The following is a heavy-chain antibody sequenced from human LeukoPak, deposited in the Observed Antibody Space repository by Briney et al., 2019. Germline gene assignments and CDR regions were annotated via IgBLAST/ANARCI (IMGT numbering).Heavy chain of an antibody. V-gene: IGHV4-59*08. CDR2: IYYSGST. Sequence: SETLSLTCTVSGGSISSYYWSWIRQPPGKGLEWIGYIYYSGSTNYNPSLKSRVTISVDTSKNQFSLKLSSVTAADTAVYYWARRIYYYDSSGYGGYWLDPWGQGTLVTVSS. CDR3: ARRIYYYDSSGYGGYWLDP. CDR1: GGSISSYY. D-gene: IGHD3-22*01. J-gene: IGHJ5*02.